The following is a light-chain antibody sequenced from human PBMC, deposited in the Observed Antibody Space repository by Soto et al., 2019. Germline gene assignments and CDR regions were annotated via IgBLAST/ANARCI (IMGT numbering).Light chain of an antibody. V-gene: IGKV3-20*01. J-gene: IGKJ5*01. CDR1: QSVSSSY. CDR2: GAS. CDR3: QQYGSSLIT. Sequence: EIVLTQSPGTLSLSPGERATLSCRASQSVSSSYLAWYQQKPGQAPRLLIYGASSRATGIPDRFSGSGSGTDFTLTISRLEPEDFAVCYCQQYGSSLITFGQGTRLEIK.